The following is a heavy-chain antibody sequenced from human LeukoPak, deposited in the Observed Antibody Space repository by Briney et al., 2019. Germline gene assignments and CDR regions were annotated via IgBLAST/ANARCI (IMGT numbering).Heavy chain of an antibody. CDR1: GFIYRSYA. V-gene: IGHV3-23*01. Sequence: GGSLRLSCVVSGFIYRSYAMTWVRQAPGKGLEWVSVISNSGDSAYYADSVKGRFTISRENSKNTLYLQMNSLRAEDTALYYCVKVRGPSSHYYYGLDVWGQGTTVTVSS. D-gene: IGHD3-16*01. CDR3: VKVRGPSSHYYYGLDV. CDR2: ISNSGDSA. J-gene: IGHJ6*02.